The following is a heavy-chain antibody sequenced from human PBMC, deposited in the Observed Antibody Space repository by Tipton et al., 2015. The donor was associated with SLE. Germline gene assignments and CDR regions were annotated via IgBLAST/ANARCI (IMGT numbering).Heavy chain of an antibody. Sequence: QLVQSGAEVKKPGASVKVSCKASGYTFTSYDINWVRQAPGQGLEWMGWINPNSGGTNYAQKFQGRVTMTRDTSISTAYMELSRLRSDDTAVYYCARVSRPVGLGDIWGQGTMVTVSS. CDR1: GYTFTSYD. CDR3: ARVSRPVGLGDI. J-gene: IGHJ3*02. V-gene: IGHV1-2*02. D-gene: IGHD1-26*01. CDR2: INPNSGGT.